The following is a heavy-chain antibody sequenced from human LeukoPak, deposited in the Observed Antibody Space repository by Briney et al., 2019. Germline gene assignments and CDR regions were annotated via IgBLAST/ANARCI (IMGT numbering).Heavy chain of an antibody. Sequence: SETLSLTCTVSGGSISWYYWSWIRQPPWKGLELIGYVHDRGSTNYSPSPKSRVSISVDTSKNQFSLKLSSVTAADTAVYYCARAYSSSLYWYFDLWGRGTLVTVSS. V-gene: IGHV4-59*01. CDR3: ARAYSSSLYWYFDL. CDR1: GGSISWYY. J-gene: IGHJ2*01. CDR2: VHDRGST. D-gene: IGHD1-26*01.